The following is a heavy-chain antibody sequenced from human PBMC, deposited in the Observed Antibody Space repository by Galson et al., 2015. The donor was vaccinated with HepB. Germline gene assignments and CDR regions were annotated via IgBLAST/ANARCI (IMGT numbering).Heavy chain of an antibody. J-gene: IGHJ5*02. CDR2: IDPSDSYT. CDR3: ASTVGHCSGGSCYSGWFDP. Sequence: QSGAEVKKPGESLRISCKGSGYSFTSYWISWVRQMPGKGLEWMGRIDPSDSYTNYSPSFQGHVTISADKSISTAYLQWSSLKASDTAMYYCASTVGHCSGGSCYSGWFDPWGQGTLVTVSS. CDR1: GYSFTSYW. D-gene: IGHD2-15*01. V-gene: IGHV5-10-1*01.